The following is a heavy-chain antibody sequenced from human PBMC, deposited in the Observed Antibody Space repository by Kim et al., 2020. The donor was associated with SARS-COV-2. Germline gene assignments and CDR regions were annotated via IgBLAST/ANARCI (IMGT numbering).Heavy chain of an antibody. CDR3: ARDHYYDSSGYPHFSRGMDV. CDR2: IIPIFGTA. CDR1: GGTFSSYA. V-gene: IGHV1-69*13. D-gene: IGHD3-22*01. Sequence: SVKVSCKASGGTFSSYAISWVRQAPGQGLEWMGGIIPIFGTANYAQKFQGRVTITADESTSTAYMELSSLRSEDTAVYYCARDHYYDSSGYPHFSRGMDVWGQGTTVTVSS. J-gene: IGHJ6*02.